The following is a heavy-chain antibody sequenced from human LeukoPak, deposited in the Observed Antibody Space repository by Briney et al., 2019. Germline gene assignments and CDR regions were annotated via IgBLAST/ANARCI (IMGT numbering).Heavy chain of an antibody. CDR3: ARDIDTAMVTAAYFDH. V-gene: IGHV3-30*03. D-gene: IGHD5-18*01. CDR2: IGYDGSTK. J-gene: IGHJ4*02. CDR1: GFTLSSHG. Sequence: PGGSLRLSCVGSGFTLSSHGMHWVRQAPGKGLEWVAVIGYDGSTKKYADSVKGRFTVSRDNSKNTLYLQMRSLRPEDTAVYFCARDIDTAMVTAAYFDHWGQGTLVTVSS.